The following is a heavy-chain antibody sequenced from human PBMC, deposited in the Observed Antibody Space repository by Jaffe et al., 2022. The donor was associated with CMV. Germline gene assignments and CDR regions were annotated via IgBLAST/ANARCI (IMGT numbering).Heavy chain of an antibody. CDR3: AKDLRSGSYADY. CDR2: ISYDGSNK. CDR1: GFTFSSYG. D-gene: IGHD1-26*01. Sequence: QVQLVESGGGVVQPGRSLRLSCAASGFTFSSYGMHWVRQAPGKGLEWVAVISYDGSNKYYADSVKGRFTISRDNSKNTLYLQMNSLRAEDTAVYYCAKDLRSGSYADYWGQGTLVTVSS. V-gene: IGHV3-30*18. J-gene: IGHJ4*02.